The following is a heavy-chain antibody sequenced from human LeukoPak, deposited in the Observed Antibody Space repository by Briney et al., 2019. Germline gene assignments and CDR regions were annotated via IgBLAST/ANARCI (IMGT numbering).Heavy chain of an antibody. CDR1: GFIFSNYW. J-gene: IGHJ4*02. D-gene: IGHD5/OR15-5a*01. CDR2: VNNDGSST. Sequence: QPGGSLRLSCAASGFIFSNYWMHWVRQAPGKGLVWVSRVNNDGSSTTYADSVEGRFTISRDNAKNTLYLQMNSLRAEDTAVYYCEKGGLRVTDYWGQGTLVTVSS. CDR3: EKGGLRVTDY. V-gene: IGHV3-74*03.